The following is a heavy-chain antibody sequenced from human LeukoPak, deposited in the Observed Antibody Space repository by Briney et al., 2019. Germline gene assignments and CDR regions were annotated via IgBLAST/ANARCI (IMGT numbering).Heavy chain of an antibody. V-gene: IGHV1-2*02. D-gene: IGHD2-15*01. J-gene: IGHJ6*02. CDR2: INPNSGGT. CDR3: ARDCGGSCYSHYYCYYGMDV. Sequence: GASVKVSCKASGYTFTGYYMHWVRQATGQGLEWMGWINPNSGGTNYAQKFQGRVTMTRDTSISTAYMELSRLRSDDTDVYYCARDCGGSCYSHYYCYYGMDVWGQGTTVTVSS. CDR1: GYTFTGYY.